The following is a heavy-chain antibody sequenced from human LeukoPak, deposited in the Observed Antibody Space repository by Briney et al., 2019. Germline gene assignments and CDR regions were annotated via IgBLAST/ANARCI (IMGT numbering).Heavy chain of an antibody. V-gene: IGHV4-4*07. CDR1: GGSISSYY. CDR2: IYTSGST. CDR3: ARDSSVYYYDSSGYYPYNWFDP. D-gene: IGHD3-22*01. J-gene: IGHJ5*02. Sequence: PSETLSLTCTVSGGSISSYYWSWIRQPAGKGLEWIGRIYTSGSTNYSPSLKSRVTMSVDTSKNQFSLKLSSVTAADTAVYYCARDSSVYYYDSSGYYPYNWFDPWGQGTLVTVSS.